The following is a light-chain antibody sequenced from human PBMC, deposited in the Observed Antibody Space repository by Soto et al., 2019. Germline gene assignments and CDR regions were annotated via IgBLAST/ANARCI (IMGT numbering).Light chain of an antibody. J-gene: IGKJ5*01. V-gene: IGKV3-20*01. CDR3: QQYVSLPIT. Sequence: EIVLTQSPSTLSLSPGERATLSCRASQSVSSYLAWYQQKHGQAPRLLIYGASSRATGIPDRFSGSGSGTDFTLTISRLEPEDFAVYYCQQYVSLPITLGQGTRLEIK. CDR2: GAS. CDR1: QSVSSY.